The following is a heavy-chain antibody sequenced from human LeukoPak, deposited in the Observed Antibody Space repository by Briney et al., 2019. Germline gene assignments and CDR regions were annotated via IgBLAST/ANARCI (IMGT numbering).Heavy chain of an antibody. D-gene: IGHD6-13*01. CDR3: AAVGAAAGTEPAGYYGMDV. CDR2: IVVGSGNT. CDR1: EFTFTSSA. Sequence: TSVKVSFKASEFTFTSSAVQWVRQARGQRLEWIGWIVVGSGNTNYAQKFQERVTITRDMSTSTAYMELSSLRSEDTAVYYCAAVGAAAGTEPAGYYGMDVWGQGTTVTVSS. J-gene: IGHJ6*02. V-gene: IGHV1-58*01.